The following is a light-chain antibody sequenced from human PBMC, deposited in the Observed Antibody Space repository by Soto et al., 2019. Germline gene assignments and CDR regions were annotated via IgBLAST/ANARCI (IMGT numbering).Light chain of an antibody. CDR3: MQALQTPRT. V-gene: IGKV2-28*01. CDR2: LGS. Sequence: DIVMTQSPLSLPVTPGEPASISCRSSQSLLHSNGYNYLDWYLQKPGQSPQLLIYLGSNRASGAPDRFSGRGSGTDFTLKISRVEAEDVGVYYCMQALQTPRTVGQGTKVDSK. J-gene: IGKJ1*01. CDR1: QSLLHSNGYNY.